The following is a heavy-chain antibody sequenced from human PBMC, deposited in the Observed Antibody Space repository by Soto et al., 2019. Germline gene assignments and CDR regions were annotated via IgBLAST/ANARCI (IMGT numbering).Heavy chain of an antibody. CDR2: ISYDGSNK. CDR1: GFTFSSYG. Sequence: QVQLVESGGGVVQPGRSLRLSCAASGFTFSSYGMHWVRQAPGKGLEWVAVISYDGSNKYYADSVKGRFTISRDNSKNTLYLQMNSLRAEDTAVYYCAKTTGLRGEIPPDYWGQGTLVTVSS. V-gene: IGHV3-30*18. D-gene: IGHD3-16*01. CDR3: AKTTGLRGEIPPDY. J-gene: IGHJ4*02.